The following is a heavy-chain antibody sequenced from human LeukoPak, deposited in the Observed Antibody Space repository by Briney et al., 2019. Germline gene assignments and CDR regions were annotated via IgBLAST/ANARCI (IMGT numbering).Heavy chain of an antibody. Sequence: GGSLRLSCAASRFTFSDYYMSWLRQAPGKGLECVSYISSSDSTIHYADSVKGRFTISRDNAKNSLYLQMNSLRADDTAVYYCARAAGEMATIRYWGQGTLVTVPS. J-gene: IGHJ4*02. V-gene: IGHV3-11*04. CDR1: RFTFSDYY. CDR2: ISSSDSTI. D-gene: IGHD5-24*01. CDR3: ARAAGEMATIRY.